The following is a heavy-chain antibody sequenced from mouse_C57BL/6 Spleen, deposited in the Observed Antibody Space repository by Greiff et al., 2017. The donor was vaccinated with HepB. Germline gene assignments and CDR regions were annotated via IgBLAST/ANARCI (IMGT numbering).Heavy chain of an antibody. CDR2: ISNGGGST. CDR3: ARKPYEYEDAMDY. J-gene: IGHJ4*01. Sequence: EVQGVESGGGLVQPGGSLKLSCAASGFTFSDYYMYWVRPTPEKRLEWVAYISNGGGSTYYPDTVKGRFTISRDNAKNSLYLQMSRLKSEDTAMYYCARKPYEYEDAMDYWGQGTSVTVSS. V-gene: IGHV5-12*01. CDR1: GFTFSDYY. D-gene: IGHD2-4*01.